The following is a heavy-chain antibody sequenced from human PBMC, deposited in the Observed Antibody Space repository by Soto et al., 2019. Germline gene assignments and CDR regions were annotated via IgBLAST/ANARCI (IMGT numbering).Heavy chain of an antibody. J-gene: IGHJ4*02. CDR2: ISSSGSTI. CDR1: GFTFSSYE. CDR3: ARVAYGSSGYYFDY. D-gene: IGHD3-22*01. V-gene: IGHV3-48*03. Sequence: GSLRLSCAASGFTFSSYEMNWVRQAPGKGLEWVSYISSSGSTIYYADSVKGRFTISRDNAKNSLYLQMNSLRAEDTAVYYCARVAYGSSGYYFDYWGQGTLVTVSS.